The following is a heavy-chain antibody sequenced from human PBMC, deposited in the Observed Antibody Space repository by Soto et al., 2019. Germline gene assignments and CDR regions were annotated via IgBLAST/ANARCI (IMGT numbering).Heavy chain of an antibody. CDR2: ISGSGGST. D-gene: IGHD5-12*01. CDR1: GFTFSSYA. J-gene: IGHJ4*02. CDR3: AKDMATRRQWPDYFDY. V-gene: IGHV3-23*01. Sequence: GGSLRLSCAASGFTFSSYAMSWVRQAPGKGLEWVSAISGSGGSTYYADSVKGRFTISRDNSKNTLYLQMNSLRAEDTAVYYCAKDMATRRQWPDYFDYWGQGTLVTVYS.